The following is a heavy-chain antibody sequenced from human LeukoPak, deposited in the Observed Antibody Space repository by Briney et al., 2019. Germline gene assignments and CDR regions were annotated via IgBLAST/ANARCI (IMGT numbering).Heavy chain of an antibody. D-gene: IGHD5-24*01. V-gene: IGHV3-13*01. CDR2: IGTAGDT. CDR3: ARGRRDGYSENFDY. CDR1: GFTFSSYD. J-gene: IGHJ4*02. Sequence: PGGSLRLSCAASGFTFSSYDMPWVRQATGKGLEWVSAIGTAGDTYYPGSVKGRFTISRENAKNSLYLQMNSLRAGDTAVYYCARGRRDGYSENFDYWGQGTLVTVSS.